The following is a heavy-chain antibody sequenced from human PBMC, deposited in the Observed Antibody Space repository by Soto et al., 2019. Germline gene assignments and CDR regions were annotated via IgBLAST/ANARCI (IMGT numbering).Heavy chain of an antibody. Sequence: GGSLRLSCAASGFTFSSYSMNWVRQAPGKGLEWVSSISSSSSYIYYADSVKGRFTISRDNAKNSLYLQMNSLRAEDTAVYYCARARHHGDYLYWGYYYYGMDVWGQGTTVTVSS. CDR1: GFTFSSYS. J-gene: IGHJ6*02. V-gene: IGHV3-21*01. CDR2: ISSSSSYI. CDR3: ARARHHGDYLYWGYYYYGMDV. D-gene: IGHD4-17*01.